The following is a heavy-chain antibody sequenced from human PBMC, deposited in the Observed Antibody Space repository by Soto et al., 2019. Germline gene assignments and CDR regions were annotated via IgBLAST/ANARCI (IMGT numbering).Heavy chain of an antibody. V-gene: IGHV3-30*18. CDR2: ISYDGSNK. Sequence: SLRLSCAASGFTFSSYGMHWVRQAPGKGLEWVAVISYDGSNKYYADSVKGRFTISRDNSKNTLYLQMNSLRAEDTAVYYCAKECQTDFWSGYYYYYGMDVWGQGTTVTVSS. CDR1: GFTFSSYG. D-gene: IGHD3-3*01. CDR3: AKECQTDFWSGYYYYYGMDV. J-gene: IGHJ6*02.